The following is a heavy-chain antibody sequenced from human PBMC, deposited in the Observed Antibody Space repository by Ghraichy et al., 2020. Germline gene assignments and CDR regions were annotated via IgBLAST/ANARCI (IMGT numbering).Heavy chain of an antibody. V-gene: IGHV4-4*02. CDR3: ARENQGDSSGWSPFDY. D-gene: IGHD6-19*01. Sequence: GSLRLSCAVSGGSISSSNWWSWVRQPPGKGLEWIGEIYHSGSTNYNPSLKSRVTISVDKSKNQFSLKLSSVTAADTAVYYCARENQGDSSGWSPFDYWGQGTLVTVSS. CDR1: GGSISSSNW. CDR2: IYHSGST. J-gene: IGHJ4*02.